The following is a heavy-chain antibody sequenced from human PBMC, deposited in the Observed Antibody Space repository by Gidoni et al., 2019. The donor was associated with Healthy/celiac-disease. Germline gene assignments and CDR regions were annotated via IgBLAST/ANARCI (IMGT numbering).Heavy chain of an antibody. V-gene: IGHV1-46*03. J-gene: IGHJ4*02. Sequence: QVQLVQSGAEVKKPGASVKVSCKASGYTFTSYYMHWVRQAPGQGLEWMGIINPSGGSTSYAQKFQGRVTMTRDTSTSTVYMELSSLRSEDTAVYYCARETMVQGGSGLKFDYWGQGTLVTVSS. CDR1: GYTFTSYY. CDR3: ARETMVQGGSGLKFDY. CDR2: INPSGGST. D-gene: IGHD3-10*01.